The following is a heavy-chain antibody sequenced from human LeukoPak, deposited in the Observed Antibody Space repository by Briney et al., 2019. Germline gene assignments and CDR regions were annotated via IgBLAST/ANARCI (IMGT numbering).Heavy chain of an antibody. CDR1: GFTFSSYE. CDR3: ARESVVVVVALFDY. D-gene: IGHD2-15*01. J-gene: IGHJ4*02. V-gene: IGHV3-21*01. Sequence: GGSLRLSCAASGFTFSSYEMNWVRQAPGKGLEWVSSISSSSTNIYYADSVKGRFTISRDNAKNSLYLQMNSLRAEDTAVYYCARESVVVVVALFDYWGQGTLVTVSS. CDR2: ISSSSTNI.